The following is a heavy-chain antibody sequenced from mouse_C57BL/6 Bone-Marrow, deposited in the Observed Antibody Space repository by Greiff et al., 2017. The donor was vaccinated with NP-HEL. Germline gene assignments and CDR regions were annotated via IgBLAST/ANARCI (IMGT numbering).Heavy chain of an antibody. J-gene: IGHJ1*03. Sequence: VQLQQSGPVLVKPGASVKMSCEASGYTFTDYYMNWVKQSHGKSLEWIGIINPYNGGSSYNQKFKGKATLTVDRSSSTAYMELNSLTSDDSVVYYCARSGHYSYWYFDVWGTGTTVTVSS. CDR3: ARSGHYSYWYFDV. D-gene: IGHD2-1*01. CDR2: INPYNGGS. V-gene: IGHV1-19*01. CDR1: GYTFTDYY.